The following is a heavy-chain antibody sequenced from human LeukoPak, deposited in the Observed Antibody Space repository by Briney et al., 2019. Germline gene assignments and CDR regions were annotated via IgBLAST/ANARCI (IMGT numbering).Heavy chain of an antibody. CDR2: IYYSGST. CDR3: ARDYGGNYEA. J-gene: IGHJ5*02. D-gene: IGHD4-23*01. Sequence: SETLSLTCTVPGGSISSYYWSWIRPPPGKGLEWIGYIYYSGSTNYNPSLKSRVTISVDTSKNQFSLKLSSVTAADTAVYYCARDYGGNYEAWGQGTLVTVSS. CDR1: GGSISSYY. V-gene: IGHV4-59*01.